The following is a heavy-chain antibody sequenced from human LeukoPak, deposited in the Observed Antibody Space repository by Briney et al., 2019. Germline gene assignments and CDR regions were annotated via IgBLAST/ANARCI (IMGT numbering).Heavy chain of an antibody. J-gene: IGHJ4*02. CDR2: IWYDGSNK. D-gene: IGHD6-19*01. V-gene: IGHV3-33*01. CDR3: ARYGYSSGWYDY. CDR1: GFTFSSYG. Sequence: SLRLSCAASGFTFSSYGMHWVRQAPGKGLEWVAVIWYDGSNKYYADSVKGRFTISRDNSKNTLYLQMNSLRAEDTAVYYCARYGYSSGWYDYWGQGTLVTVSS.